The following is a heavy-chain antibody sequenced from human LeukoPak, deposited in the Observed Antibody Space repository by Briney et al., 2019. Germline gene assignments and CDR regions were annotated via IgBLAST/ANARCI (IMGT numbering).Heavy chain of an antibody. J-gene: IGHJ4*02. Sequence: GGSLRLSCAASGFTFSSYAMTWVRQPPGKGLEWVSGISGSGGSTHYAESVKGRFTISRDNSKNSLYLQMNSLRTEDTALYYCAKDKLGGSSGYLGYFDYWGQGTLVTVSS. CDR2: ISGSGGST. CDR1: GFTFSSYA. D-gene: IGHD3-22*01. CDR3: AKDKLGGSSGYLGYFDY. V-gene: IGHV3-23*01.